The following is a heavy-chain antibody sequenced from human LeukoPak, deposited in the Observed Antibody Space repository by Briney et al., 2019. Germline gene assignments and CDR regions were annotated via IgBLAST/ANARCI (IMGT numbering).Heavy chain of an antibody. CDR3: ARITFVVEGYGMDV. CDR1: GGSISSYY. D-gene: IGHD2-21*01. V-gene: IGHV4-59*01. Sequence: PSETLSLTCTVSGGSISSYYWSWIRQPPGKGLEWIGYIYYSGSANYNPSLKSRVTISVDTSKNQFSLKLSSVTAADMAVYYCARITFVVEGYGMDVWGQGTTVTVSS. CDR2: IYYSGSA. J-gene: IGHJ6*02.